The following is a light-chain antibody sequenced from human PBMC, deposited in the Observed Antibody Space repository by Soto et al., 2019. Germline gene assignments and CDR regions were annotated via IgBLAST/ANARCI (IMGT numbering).Light chain of an antibody. CDR1: QSVSSN. CDR3: QQDDDWPPT. Sequence: EIVLTQSPATLSVSPGERATLSCRASQSVSSNLAWYQQKPGQAPRPLIYGASTRASGIPARFSGSGSGTEFTLTIRSLQSEDFAVYYRQQDDDWPPTFGRGTKVAIK. CDR2: GAS. J-gene: IGKJ1*01. V-gene: IGKV3-15*01.